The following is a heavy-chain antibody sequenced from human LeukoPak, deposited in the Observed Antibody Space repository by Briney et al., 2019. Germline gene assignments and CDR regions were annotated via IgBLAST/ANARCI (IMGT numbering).Heavy chain of an antibody. Sequence: SETLSLTCTVSGYSISSGYYWGWIRQPPGKGLEWIGSIYHSGSTYYNPSLKSRVTISVDTSKNQFSLKLSSVTAADTAVYYCARDLLDYYDSSGYWRSIGEITTGSRWGQGTLVTVSS. CDR3: ARDLLDYYDSSGYWRSIGEITTGSR. CDR1: GYSISSGYY. V-gene: IGHV4-38-2*02. D-gene: IGHD3-22*01. CDR2: IYHSGST. J-gene: IGHJ4*02.